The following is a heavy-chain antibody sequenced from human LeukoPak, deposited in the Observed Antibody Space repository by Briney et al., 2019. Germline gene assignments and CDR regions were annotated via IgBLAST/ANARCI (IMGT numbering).Heavy chain of an antibody. D-gene: IGHD3-22*01. Sequence: SETLSLTCTVSGGSISSYYWSWIRQPPGKGLECIGYIYYSGSTNYNPSLKSRVTISVDTSRNQFSLKLSSVTAADTAVYYCARRTYFYDSSGYYFDYWGQGTLVTVSS. CDR2: IYYSGST. CDR1: GGSISSYY. CDR3: ARRTYFYDSSGYYFDY. V-gene: IGHV4-59*01. J-gene: IGHJ4*02.